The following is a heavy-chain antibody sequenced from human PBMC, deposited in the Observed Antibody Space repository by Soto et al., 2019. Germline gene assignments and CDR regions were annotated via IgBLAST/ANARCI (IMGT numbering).Heavy chain of an antibody. Sequence: QVTLKESGPVLVKPTETLTLTCTVSGFSLSNARMGVSWIRQPPGKALEWLAHIFSNDEKSYSTSLKSRLTISKDTSKSQVVLTMTNIDPVDTATYYCARISDYYDSSGYYYVWGQGTLVTVSS. CDR1: GFSLSNARMG. CDR2: IFSNDEK. V-gene: IGHV2-26*01. D-gene: IGHD3-22*01. J-gene: IGHJ4*02. CDR3: ARISDYYDSSGYYYV.